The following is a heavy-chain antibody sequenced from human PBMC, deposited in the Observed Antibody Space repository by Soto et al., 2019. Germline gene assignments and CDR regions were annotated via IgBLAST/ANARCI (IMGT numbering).Heavy chain of an antibody. D-gene: IGHD5-12*01. J-gene: IGHJ6*02. CDR1: GYSFTSYW. V-gene: IGHV5-10-1*01. CDR2: IDPSDSYT. Sequence: PGESLKISCKGSGYSFTSYWISWVRQMPGKGLEWMGRIDPSDSYTNYSPSFQGHVTISADKSISTAYLQWSSLKASDTAMYYCARQEKRRWLQSYYGMDVWGQGTTVTVSS. CDR3: ARQEKRRWLQSYYGMDV.